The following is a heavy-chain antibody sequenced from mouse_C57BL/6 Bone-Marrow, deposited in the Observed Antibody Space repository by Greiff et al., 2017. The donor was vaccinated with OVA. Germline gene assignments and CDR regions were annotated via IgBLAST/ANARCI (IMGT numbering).Heavy chain of an antibody. CDR3: ERSVYVYCYFDV. Sequence: QVQLQQSGAELARPGASVKLSCKASGYTFTSYGISWVKQRTGQGLEWIGEIYPRSGNTYYNEKFKGKATLTADKSSSTAYMELRSLTSEDSAVYVCERSVYVYCYFDVWGKGTTLTVSS. CDR1: GYTFTSYG. V-gene: IGHV1-81*01. CDR2: IYPRSGNT. J-gene: IGHJ2*01. D-gene: IGHD2-2*01.